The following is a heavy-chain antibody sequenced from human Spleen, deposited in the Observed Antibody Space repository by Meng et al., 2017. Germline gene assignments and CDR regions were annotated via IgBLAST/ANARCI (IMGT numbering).Heavy chain of an antibody. CDR1: GYTFTSYG. D-gene: IGHD3-16*01. CDR3: ARFWGRGPHDAFDI. V-gene: IGHV1-69*13. CDR2: VIPIFGTA. J-gene: IGHJ3*02. Sequence: SVKVSCKPSGYTFTSYGISWVRQAPGQGLEWMGGVIPIFGTANYAQKFQGRVTITADESTSTAYMELRSLRSEDTAVYYCARFWGRGPHDAFDIWGQGTMVTGSS.